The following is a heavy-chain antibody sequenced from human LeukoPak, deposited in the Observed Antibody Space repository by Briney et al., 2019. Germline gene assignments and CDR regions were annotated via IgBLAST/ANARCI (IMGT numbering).Heavy chain of an antibody. CDR1: GFTFSSYW. Sequence: GGSLRLSCAASGFTFSSYWMSWVLQAPGKGLEWVANIKQDGSEKYYVDSVKGRFTISRDNAKNSLYLQMNSLRAEDTAVYYCARHTPHYDFWSGYYSGYFDSWSQGTLVTASS. J-gene: IGHJ4*02. CDR3: ARHTPHYDFWSGYYSGYFDS. V-gene: IGHV3-7*01. CDR2: IKQDGSEK. D-gene: IGHD3-3*01.